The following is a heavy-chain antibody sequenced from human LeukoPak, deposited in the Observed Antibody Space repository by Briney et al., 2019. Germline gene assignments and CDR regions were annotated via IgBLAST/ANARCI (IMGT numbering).Heavy chain of an antibody. CDR2: IKSKTDGGTT. J-gene: IGHJ4*02. V-gene: IGHV3-15*01. CDR1: GFTFSNAW. Sequence: GGSLRLSCAASGFTFSNAWMSWVRQAPGKGLEWAGRIKSKTDGGTTDYAAPVKGRFTISRDDSKNTLYLQMNSLKTEDTAVYYCTTDIVVVAATGVVDYWGQGTLVTVSS. CDR3: TTDIVVVAATGVVDY. D-gene: IGHD2-15*01.